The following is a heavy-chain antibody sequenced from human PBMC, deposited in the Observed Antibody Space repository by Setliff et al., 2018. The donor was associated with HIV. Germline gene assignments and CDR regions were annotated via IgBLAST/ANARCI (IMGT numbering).Heavy chain of an antibody. Sequence: PGGSLRLSCSASGFTFSSYSMNWVRQAPGKGLEWVSSISSSSTYIYYADSVKGRFTISGDNAKNSLYLQMNSLRAEDTAVYYCARVGAATASYYYYYMDVWGKGATVTVSS. CDR3: ARVGAATASYYYYYMDV. CDR2: ISSSSTYI. J-gene: IGHJ6*03. V-gene: IGHV3-21*01. D-gene: IGHD1-26*01. CDR1: GFTFSSYS.